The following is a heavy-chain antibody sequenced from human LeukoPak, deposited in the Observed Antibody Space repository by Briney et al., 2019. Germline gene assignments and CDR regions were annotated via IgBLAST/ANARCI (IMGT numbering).Heavy chain of an antibody. CDR2: ISGRSNYI. J-gene: IGHJ4*02. CDR3: ATQHYGLFDY. CDR1: GFTFSTFS. V-gene: IGHV3-21*01. D-gene: IGHD4-17*01. Sequence: GGSLRLSCAASGFTFSTFSMNWVRQAPGKGLEWVSSISGRSNYIFYADSVKGRFTISRDNAENSLYLLLNSLRVEDTAVYYCATQHYGLFDYWGQGTLVTVSS.